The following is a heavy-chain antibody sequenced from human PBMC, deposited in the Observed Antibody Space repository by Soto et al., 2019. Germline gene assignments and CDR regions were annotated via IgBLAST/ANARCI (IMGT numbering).Heavy chain of an antibody. CDR3: ARDGGFGDYAWDY. CDR2: INGGNCNT. V-gene: IGHV1-3*01. Sequence: ASVKVSCKASGYTFTSYAMHWVRQAPGQRLEWMGWINGGNCNTKYSQKFQGRVTITRDTSATTSYMELSSLRSEDTTVYYCARDGGFGDYAWDYWGQGTLVTVSS. D-gene: IGHD4-17*01. J-gene: IGHJ4*02. CDR1: GYTFTSYA.